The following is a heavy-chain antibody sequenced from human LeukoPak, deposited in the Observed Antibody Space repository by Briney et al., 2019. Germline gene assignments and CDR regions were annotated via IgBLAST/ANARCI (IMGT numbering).Heavy chain of an antibody. CDR2: VSWNSGSI. V-gene: IGHV3-9*01. CDR3: AKDDYDILTGSGGFDY. J-gene: IGHJ4*02. Sequence: GGSLRLSCAASGFTFDDYAMHWVRQAPGKGLEWVSGVSWNSGSIGYADSVKGRFTISRDNAKNSLYLQMNSLRAEDTALYYCAKDDYDILTGSGGFDYWGQGTLVTVSS. CDR1: GFTFDDYA. D-gene: IGHD3-9*01.